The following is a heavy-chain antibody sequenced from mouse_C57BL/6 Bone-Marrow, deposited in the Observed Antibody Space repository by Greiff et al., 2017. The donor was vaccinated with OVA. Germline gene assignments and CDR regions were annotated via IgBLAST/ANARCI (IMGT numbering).Heavy chain of an antibody. CDR3: AKTGEWLRRGDFDY. CDR2: ISSGGSYT. D-gene: IGHD2-2*01. V-gene: IGHV5-6*02. CDR1: GFTFSSYG. J-gene: IGHJ2*01. Sequence: EVKLMESGGDLVKPGGSLKLSCAASGFTFSSYGMSWVRQTPDKRLEWVATISSGGSYTYYPDSVKGRFTISRDNAKNTLYLQMSSLKSEDTAMYYCAKTGEWLRRGDFDYWGQGTTLTVSS.